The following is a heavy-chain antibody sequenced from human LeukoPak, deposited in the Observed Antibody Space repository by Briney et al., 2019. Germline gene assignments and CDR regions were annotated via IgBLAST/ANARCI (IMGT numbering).Heavy chain of an antibody. J-gene: IGHJ6*02. D-gene: IGHD3-10*01. CDR3: AKDLSHGVRGVKHPVMDV. CDR2: ISYDGSNK. CDR1: GFTFSSYG. Sequence: GGSLRLSCAASGFTFSSYGMHWVRQAPGKGLEWVAVISYDGSNKYYADSVKGRFTISRDNSKNTLYLQMNSLRAEDTAVYYCAKDLSHGVRGVKHPVMDVWGQGTTVTVSS. V-gene: IGHV3-30*18.